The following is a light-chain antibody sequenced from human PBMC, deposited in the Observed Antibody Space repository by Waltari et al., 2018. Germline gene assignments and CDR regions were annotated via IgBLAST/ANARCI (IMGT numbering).Light chain of an antibody. CDR3: QQAYRFPLT. CDR2: AAS. Sequence: DIQVTQSPSSVSASVGDRVTITCRASQDITNYLAWYQQRPGKAPKLLIYAASSLHPGVPSRFSGSGSGTDFSLTISSLQPEDFVNYYCQQAYRFPLTFGPGTKVDVK. V-gene: IGKV1-12*01. J-gene: IGKJ3*01. CDR1: QDITNY.